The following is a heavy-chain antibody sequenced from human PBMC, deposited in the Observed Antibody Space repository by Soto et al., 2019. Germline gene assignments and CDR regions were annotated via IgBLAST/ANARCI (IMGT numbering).Heavy chain of an antibody. CDR1: RYTFTNYA. V-gene: IGHV1-3*01. CDR2: INAGDGNT. D-gene: IGHD2-2*01. J-gene: IGHJ4*03. Sequence: QVHLVQSGAEVKKPGASVHVSCKASRYTFTNYAIHWVRLAPGERFEWMGWINAGDGNTRYSQKFQDRVTITMDTYTRTVYLKLTSPASDDTAVYFCTRGGPAAQFGFDNWGQGTLVIASS. CDR3: TRGGPAAQFGFDN.